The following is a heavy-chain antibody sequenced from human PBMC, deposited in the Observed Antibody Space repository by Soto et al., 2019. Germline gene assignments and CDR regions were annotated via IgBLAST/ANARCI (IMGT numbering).Heavy chain of an antibody. CDR1: GYTFTGYY. CDR3: ARGGYDFWSPSPPYYYYGRDV. D-gene: IGHD3-3*01. J-gene: IGHJ6*02. Sequence: ASVKVSCKASGYTFTGYYMHWVRQAPGQGLEWMGWINPNSGGTNYAQKFQGRVTMTRDTSISTAYRELSRLRSDDTAVYYCARGGYDFWSPSPPYYYYGRDVWGQGTTVTVSS. V-gene: IGHV1-2*02. CDR2: INPNSGGT.